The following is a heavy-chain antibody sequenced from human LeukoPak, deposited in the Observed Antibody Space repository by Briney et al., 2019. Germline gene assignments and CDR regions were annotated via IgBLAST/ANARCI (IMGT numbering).Heavy chain of an antibody. Sequence: PGGSLRLSCAASGFTFSSYAMHWVRQAPGKGLEWVAVISYDGSNKYYADSVKGRFTISRDNSKNTLYLQMNSLRAEDTAVYYCARELERGSDFDYWGQGTLVTVSS. CDR2: ISYDGSNK. CDR3: ARELERGSDFDY. J-gene: IGHJ4*02. CDR1: GFTFSSYA. D-gene: IGHD1-1*01. V-gene: IGHV3-30*04.